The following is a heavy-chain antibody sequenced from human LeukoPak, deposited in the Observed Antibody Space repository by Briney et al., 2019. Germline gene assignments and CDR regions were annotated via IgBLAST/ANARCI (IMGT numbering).Heavy chain of an antibody. CDR2: IYYSGST. CDR1: GGSISSSSYY. J-gene: IGHJ4*02. V-gene: IGHV4-39*07. CDR3: ARLTLYCTNGVCPRDY. D-gene: IGHD2-8*01. Sequence: SETLSLTGTVSGGSISSSSYYWGWIRQPPGKGLEWIGSIYYSGSTYYNPSLKSRVTISVDTSKNQFSLKLSSVTAADTAVYYCARLTLYCTNGVCPRDYWGQGTLVTVSS.